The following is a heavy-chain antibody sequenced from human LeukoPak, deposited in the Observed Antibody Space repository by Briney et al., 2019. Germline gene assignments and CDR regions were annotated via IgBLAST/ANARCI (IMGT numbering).Heavy chain of an antibody. CDR3: ATGGSGYDSYTLMGY. CDR2: FDPEDGET. V-gene: IGHV1-24*01. Sequence: ASVKVSCKVSGYTLTELSMHWVRQAPGKGLEWMGGFDPEDGETIYAQKFQGRVTMTGDTSTDTAYMELSSLRSEDTAVYYCATGGSGYDSYTLMGYWGQGTLVTVSS. D-gene: IGHD5-12*01. CDR1: GYTLTELS. J-gene: IGHJ4*02.